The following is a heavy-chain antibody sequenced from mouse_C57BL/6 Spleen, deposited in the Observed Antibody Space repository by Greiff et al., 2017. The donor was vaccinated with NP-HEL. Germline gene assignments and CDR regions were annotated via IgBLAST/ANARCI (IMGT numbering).Heavy chain of an antibody. CDR3: ARRGVSYYFDY. J-gene: IGHJ2*01. Sequence: VQLQQSGAELARPGASVKLSCKASGYTFTSYGISWVKQRTGQGLEWIGEIYPRSGNTYYNAKFKGKATLTADKSSSTAYMELRSLTSEDSAVYFCARRGVSYYFDYWGQGTTLTVSS. CDR2: IYPRSGNT. D-gene: IGHD6-2*01. V-gene: IGHV1-81*01. CDR1: GYTFTSYG.